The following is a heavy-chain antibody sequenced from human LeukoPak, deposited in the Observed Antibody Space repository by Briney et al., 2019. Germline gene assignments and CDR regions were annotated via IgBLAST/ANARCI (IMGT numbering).Heavy chain of an antibody. CDR1: GGSISSYY. J-gene: IGHJ6*02. V-gene: IGHV4-59*01. CDR2: IYYSGST. Sequence: SETLSLTCTVSGGSISSYYWSWIRQPPGKGLEWIGYIYYSGSTNHNPSLKSRVTISVDTSKNQFSLKLSSVTAADTAVYYCARAGPGYYYYGMDVWGQGTTVTVSS. CDR3: ARAGPGYYYYGMDV.